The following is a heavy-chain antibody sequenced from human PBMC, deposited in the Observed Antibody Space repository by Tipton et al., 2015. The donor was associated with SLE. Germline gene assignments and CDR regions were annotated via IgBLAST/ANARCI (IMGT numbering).Heavy chain of an antibody. Sequence: SLRLSCAASGFTFDDYAMHWVQQAPGKGLEWVSGISWNSGSIGYADSVKGRFTISRDNAKNSLYLQMNSLRAEDTALYYCAKESSGMGIAWAGDYWGQGPLFTVSA. J-gene: IGHJ4*02. CDR3: AKESSGMGIAWAGDY. CDR2: ISWNSGSI. D-gene: IGHD6-19*01. V-gene: IGHV3-9*01. CDR1: GFTFDDYA.